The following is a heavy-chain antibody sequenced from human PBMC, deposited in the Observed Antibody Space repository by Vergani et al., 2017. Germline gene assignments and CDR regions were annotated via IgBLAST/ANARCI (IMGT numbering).Heavy chain of an antibody. V-gene: IGHV3-9*02. CDR2: ISWNSNSI. D-gene: IGHD6-6*01. J-gene: IGHJ5*02. CDR1: GVTSAGYA. Sequence: EVQLEESGGGLVLPGRSLRLSCVASGVTSAGYAMHWVRQAPGKGLEWVSGISWNSNSIGYADSVKGRFTISRDNAKNSLYLQMNSLRAEDTALYYCAKDLGTSYGGGWFDHWGQGTLVTVAS. CDR3: AKDLGTSYGGGWFDH.